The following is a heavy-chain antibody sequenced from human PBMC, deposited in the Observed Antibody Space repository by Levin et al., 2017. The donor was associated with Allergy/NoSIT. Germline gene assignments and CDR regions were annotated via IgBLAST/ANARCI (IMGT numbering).Heavy chain of an antibody. V-gene: IGHV4-59*01. J-gene: IGHJ3*02. CDR3: SRDRKRNEWWEIGAFDI. Sequence: SQTLSLTCTVSGGSISSYYWSWIRQPPGKGLEWIGYIYYGGTIDYNPSLKSRVSISVDTSKNQFSLQLNPVTAADTARYYRSRDRKRNEWWEIGAFDIWGQGTVVTVSS. D-gene: IGHD1-1*01. CDR2: IYYGGTI. CDR1: GGSISSYY.